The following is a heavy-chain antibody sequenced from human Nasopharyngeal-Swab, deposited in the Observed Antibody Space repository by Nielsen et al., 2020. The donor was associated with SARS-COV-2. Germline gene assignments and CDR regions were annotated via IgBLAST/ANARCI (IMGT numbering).Heavy chain of an antibody. CDR2: ISSSSSYI. CDR1: GFTFNNYN. J-gene: IGHJ6*02. Sequence: GGSRRLSCAASGFTFNNYNFNWVRKAPGKGLEWVSSISSSSSYIYYADSVKGRFTISRENAKNSPYLQMNSLRAVDTAVYYCARDGLEYDFWSAYFMAVWGQGTTVTVSS. D-gene: IGHD3-3*01. V-gene: IGHV3-21*01. CDR3: ARDGLEYDFWSAYFMAV.